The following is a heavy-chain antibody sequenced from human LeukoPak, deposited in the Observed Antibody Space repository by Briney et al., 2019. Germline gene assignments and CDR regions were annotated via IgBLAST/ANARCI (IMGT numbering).Heavy chain of an antibody. Sequence: SETLSLTCTVSGGSISGYYWSWIRQPAGKGLEWIGRIYTSGSTNYNPALKSRVTISADTSKSQFSLSLSSVSAADTAVYYCARQRDLQQLAPFDYWGQGTLVTVSS. V-gene: IGHV4-4*07. J-gene: IGHJ4*02. CDR3: ARQRDLQQLAPFDY. CDR1: GGSISGYY. CDR2: IYTSGST. D-gene: IGHD6-13*01.